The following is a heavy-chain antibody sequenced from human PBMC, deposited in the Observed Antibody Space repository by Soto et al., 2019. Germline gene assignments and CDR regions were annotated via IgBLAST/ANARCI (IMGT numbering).Heavy chain of an antibody. Sequence: QVQLVESGGGVVQPGRSLRLSCAASGFTFSSYGMHWVRQAPGKGLEWVAVISYDGSNKYYADSVKGRFTISRDNSKNTLYLQMNSLRAEDTAVYYCAKDHAHGMDVWGQGTTVTVSS. CDR1: GFTFSSYG. V-gene: IGHV3-30*18. J-gene: IGHJ6*02. CDR3: AKDHAHGMDV. CDR2: ISYDGSNK.